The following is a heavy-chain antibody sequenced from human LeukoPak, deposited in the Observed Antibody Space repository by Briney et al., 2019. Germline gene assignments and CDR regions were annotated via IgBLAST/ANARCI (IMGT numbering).Heavy chain of an antibody. V-gene: IGHV3-15*01. Sequence: GGSLRLSCAASGFTFSSAWMTWVRQAPGKGLEWVGRIKSHTDGGTLDYAAPVKGRFTISRDDSKSTLYLQMNNLLTEDTAVYYCATRPPEPCDLCSGYFDYWGHGTLVIVSS. CDR1: GFTFSSAW. D-gene: IGHD3-3*01. CDR3: ATRPPEPCDLCSGYFDY. J-gene: IGHJ4*01. CDR2: IKSHTDGGTL.